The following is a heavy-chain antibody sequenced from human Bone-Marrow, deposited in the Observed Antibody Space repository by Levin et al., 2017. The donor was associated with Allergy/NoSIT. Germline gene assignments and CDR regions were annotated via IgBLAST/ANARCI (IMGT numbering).Heavy chain of an antibody. J-gene: IGHJ4*02. CDR2: IYYSGTT. CDR1: GASVTYGSYF. CDR3: ARFRRDFWSGDGPDF. V-gene: IGHV4-61*03. D-gene: IGHD3-3*01. Sequence: SETLSLTCTVSGASVTYGSYFWSWIRQPPGKGLEWIGYIYYSGTTNYTPSLKSRATISADTSKNHFSLSLSSVTAADTAVYYCARFRRDFWSGDGPDFWGQGTLVIVSS.